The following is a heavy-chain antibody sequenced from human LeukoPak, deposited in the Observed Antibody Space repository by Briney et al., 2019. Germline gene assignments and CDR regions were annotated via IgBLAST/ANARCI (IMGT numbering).Heavy chain of an antibody. V-gene: IGHV1-2*02. D-gene: IGHD1-26*01. CDR3: VRVHDSGSAGGV. Sequence: HGASVKVPCKASGYTFIDYYLHWLRQASGQGLEWMGWINPNSGDTNYAQKFRGRVSMTRDMSINTAYMELSSLMSDDTAVIYCVRVHDSGSAGGVWGQGTPVTVSS. J-gene: IGHJ4*02. CDR1: GYTFIDYY. CDR2: INPNSGDT.